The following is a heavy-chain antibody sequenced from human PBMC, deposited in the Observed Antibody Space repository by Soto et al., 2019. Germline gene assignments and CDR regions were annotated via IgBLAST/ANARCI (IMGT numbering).Heavy chain of an antibody. D-gene: IGHD3-9*01. V-gene: IGHV3-23*01. CDR2: ISGSGGST. CDR1: GFTFSSYA. Sequence: EVQLLESGGGLGQPGGSLRLSCAASGFTFSSYAMSWVRQAPGKGLEWVSAISGSGGSTYYAYSVKGRLPISRDNSKNTLYLQMNILSAEDTAVYYCEKCPLIYDILTGYGYAFDIWGQGTMVTVSS. J-gene: IGHJ3*02. CDR3: EKCPLIYDILTGYGYAFDI.